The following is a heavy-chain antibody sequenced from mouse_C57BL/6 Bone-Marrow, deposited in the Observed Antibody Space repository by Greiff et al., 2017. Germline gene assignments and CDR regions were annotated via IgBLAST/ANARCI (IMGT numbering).Heavy chain of an antibody. CDR1: GYTFTSYG. CDR2: IYPRSGNT. CDR3: ARYYGY. Sequence: QVQLQQSGAELARPGASVKLSCKASGYTFTSYGISWVKQRTGQGLEWIGAIYPRSGNTYYNEKFKGKATMTADKSSSTAYMELRRLTSEDSAVYFCARYYGYWGQGTTLTVSS. V-gene: IGHV1-81*01. D-gene: IGHD1-1*01. J-gene: IGHJ2*01.